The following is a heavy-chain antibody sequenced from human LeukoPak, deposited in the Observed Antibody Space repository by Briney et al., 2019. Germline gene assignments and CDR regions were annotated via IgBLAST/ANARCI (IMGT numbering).Heavy chain of an antibody. CDR2: IHSDGSST. Sequence: RGSMRLSCSASRFTFSSYWRDWVRQAPGKGLVWVARIHSDGSSTNYADSVKGRFTIARDNAKNTLYLQMNSLTAEDTAEYYCARVAGGTYYPDYWGQGTLVTVSS. CDR1: RFTFSSYW. CDR3: ARVAGGTYYPDY. D-gene: IGHD1-26*01. J-gene: IGHJ4*02. V-gene: IGHV3-74*01.